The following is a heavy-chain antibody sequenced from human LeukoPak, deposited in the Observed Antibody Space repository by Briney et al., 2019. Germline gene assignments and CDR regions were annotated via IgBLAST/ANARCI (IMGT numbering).Heavy chain of an antibody. CDR3: ARAANSASKSDY. J-gene: IGHJ4*02. D-gene: IGHD2-2*01. CDR2: INTDGSFT. CDR1: GFTFSSYW. V-gene: IGHV3-74*01. Sequence: QPGGSLRLSCAASGFTFSSYWMHWVRQAPGKGLVWVSRINTDGSFTNYADSVKGRFTISRDNAKNTLYLQMDSLRAEDTAVYYCARAANSASKSDYWGQGTLVTVSS.